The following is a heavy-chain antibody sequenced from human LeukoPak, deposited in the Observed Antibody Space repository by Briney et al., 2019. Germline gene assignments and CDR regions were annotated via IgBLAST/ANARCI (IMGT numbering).Heavy chain of an antibody. D-gene: IGHD1-14*01. J-gene: IGHJ4*02. CDR3: ARDSNYYRTLGY. V-gene: IGHV3-7*03. Sequence: GGSLRLSCAASGFTFSSYAMSWVRQAPGKGLEWVANIKQDGNEKSYVDSVRGRFTISRDNAKNSLYLQMNSLRAEDTALYYCARDSNYYRTLGYWGQGTLVTVSS. CDR1: GFTFSSYA. CDR2: IKQDGNEK.